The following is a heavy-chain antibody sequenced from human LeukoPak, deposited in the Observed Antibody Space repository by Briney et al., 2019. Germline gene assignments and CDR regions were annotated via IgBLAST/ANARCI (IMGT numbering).Heavy chain of an antibody. CDR3: ARGRSLGELSLSDFDY. Sequence: SETLSLTCTVPGGSISSYYWSWIRQPAGKGLEWIGRIYTSGSTNYNPSLKSRVTMSVDTSKNQFSLKLSSVTAADTAVYYCARGRSLGELSLSDFDYWGQGTLVTVSS. V-gene: IGHV4-4*07. D-gene: IGHD3-16*02. CDR1: GGSISSYY. J-gene: IGHJ4*02. CDR2: IYTSGST.